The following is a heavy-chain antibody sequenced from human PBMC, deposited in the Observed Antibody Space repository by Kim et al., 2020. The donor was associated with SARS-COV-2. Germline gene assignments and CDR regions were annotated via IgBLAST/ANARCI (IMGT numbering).Heavy chain of an antibody. V-gene: IGHV1-69*13. Sequence: SVKVSCKASGGTFSSNAISWVRQAPGQGLEWMGGIIPIFGTANYAQKFQGRVTITADESTSTAYMELSSLRSEDTAVYYCASLGYCTGGVCFDYWGQGTLVTVSS. CDR1: GGTFSSNA. J-gene: IGHJ4*02. D-gene: IGHD2-8*02. CDR3: ASLGYCTGGVCFDY. CDR2: IIPIFGTA.